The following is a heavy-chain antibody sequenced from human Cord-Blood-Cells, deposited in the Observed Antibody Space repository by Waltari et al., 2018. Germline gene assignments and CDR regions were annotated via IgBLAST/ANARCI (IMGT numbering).Heavy chain of an antibody. CDR1: GGSISSSSYY. V-gene: IGHV4-39*01. D-gene: IGHD5-18*01. CDR3: ARAGYSYGYFDY. J-gene: IGHJ4*02. Sequence: QLQLQESGPGLVKPSETLSLTCTVSGGSISSSSYYWGWIRQPPGKGLEWIGSIYYSGSTYYNPSIKSRVTISVDTSKNQFSLKLSSVTAADTAVYYCARAGYSYGYFDYWGQGTLVTVSS. CDR2: IYYSGST.